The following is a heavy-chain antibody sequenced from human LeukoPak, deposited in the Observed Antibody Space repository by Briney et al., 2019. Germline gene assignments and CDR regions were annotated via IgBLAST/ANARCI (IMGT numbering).Heavy chain of an antibody. CDR2: INPNSGGT. CDR3: ARKKSGATRSAFDI. Sequence: ASVKVSCKASGYTFTGYYMHWVRQAPGQGLEWMGWINPNSGGTNYAQKFQGRVTMTRDTSISTAYMELSRLRSDDTAVYYCARKKSGATRSAFDIWGQGTMVTVSS. V-gene: IGHV1-2*02. D-gene: IGHD1-26*01. J-gene: IGHJ3*02. CDR1: GYTFTGYY.